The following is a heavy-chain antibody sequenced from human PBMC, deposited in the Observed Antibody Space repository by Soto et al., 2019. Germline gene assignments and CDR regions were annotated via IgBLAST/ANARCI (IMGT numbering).Heavy chain of an antibody. CDR2: IYYSGST. Sequence: SETLSLTCTVSGGSISSGGYYWSWIRQHPGKGLEWIGCIYYSGSTYYNPSLKSRVTISVDTSKNQFSLKLSSVTAADTAVYYCARDRSYYDFWSGYYGPRNAFDIWGQGTMVTVSS. CDR1: GGSISSGGYY. V-gene: IGHV4-31*03. J-gene: IGHJ3*02. CDR3: ARDRSYYDFWSGYYGPRNAFDI. D-gene: IGHD3-3*01.